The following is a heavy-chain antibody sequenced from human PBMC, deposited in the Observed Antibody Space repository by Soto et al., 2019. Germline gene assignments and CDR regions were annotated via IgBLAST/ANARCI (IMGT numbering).Heavy chain of an antibody. CDR1: GFTFSNYA. CDR2: ITPTGVT. Sequence: EMQLLESGGGLVQPGGSLRLFFAASGFTFSNYAMTWVRQAPGEGLEWVSTITPTGVTYYGDTVKGRFTISRDNSKSPVFLQMNSLRAEDSAIYYCARTDKFTSQSSGWANRFDCWGQGTLVTVSS. D-gene: IGHD6-19*01. V-gene: IGHV3-23*01. J-gene: IGHJ4*02. CDR3: ARTDKFTSQSSGWANRFDC.